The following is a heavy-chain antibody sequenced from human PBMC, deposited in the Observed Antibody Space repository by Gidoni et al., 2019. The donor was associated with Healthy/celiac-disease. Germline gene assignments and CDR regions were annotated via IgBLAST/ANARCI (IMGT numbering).Heavy chain of an antibody. CDR1: GYTFTSYA. D-gene: IGHD1-1*01. J-gene: IGHJ5*02. Sequence: QVQLVQSGAEVKKPGASVKVSCKASGYTFTSYAMHWVRQAPGQRLEWMGWTNAGNGNTKYSQKFQGRVTITRDTSASTAYMELSSLRSEDTAVYYCARGLQLNWFDPWGQGTLVTVSS. V-gene: IGHV1-3*01. CDR2: TNAGNGNT. CDR3: ARGLQLNWFDP.